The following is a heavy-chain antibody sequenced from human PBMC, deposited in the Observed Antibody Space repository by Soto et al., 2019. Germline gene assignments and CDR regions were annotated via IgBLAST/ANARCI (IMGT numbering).Heavy chain of an antibody. CDR2: IYYTGST. V-gene: IGHV4-59*01. CDR1: GGSISSYY. CDR3: ARMYYYDSGGYAGFDY. D-gene: IGHD3-22*01. Sequence: QVHLQESGPGLVKPSETLSLTCTVSGGSISSYYWSWIRQPPGKGLEWMGYIYYTGSTNYNPSLKSRVTISVDTSKNQFSLTLSSVTAADTAVYYCARMYYYDSGGYAGFDYWGQGSLVTVSP. J-gene: IGHJ4*02.